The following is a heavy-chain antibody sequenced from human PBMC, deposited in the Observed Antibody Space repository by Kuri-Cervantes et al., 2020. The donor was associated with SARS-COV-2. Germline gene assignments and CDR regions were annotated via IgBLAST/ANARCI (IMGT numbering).Heavy chain of an antibody. CDR1: GFTSSSYW. D-gene: IGHD3-9*01. Sequence: GGSLRLSCAASGFTSSSYWMSWVRQAPGKGLEWVANIKQDGSEKYYVDSVKGRFTISRDNAKNSLYLQMNSLRAEDTAVYYCARDWLRGGFDYWGQGTLVTVSS. CDR3: ARDWLRGGFDY. J-gene: IGHJ4*02. V-gene: IGHV3-7*05. CDR2: IKQDGSEK.